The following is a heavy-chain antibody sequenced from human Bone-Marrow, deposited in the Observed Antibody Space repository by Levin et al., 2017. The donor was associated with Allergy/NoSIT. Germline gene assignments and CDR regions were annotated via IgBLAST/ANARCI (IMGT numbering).Heavy chain of an antibody. CDR3: AKAMEASSLFDS. D-gene: IGHD6-6*01. CDR1: GFPFDDYA. Sequence: LSLTCVASGFPFDDYAMHWVRQAPGKGLEWVSLVSWDGGSTYYADSVKGRFSISRDNTKNSLYLHMNSLRPEDTALYYCAKAMEASSLFDSWGQGTLVTVSS. CDR2: VSWDGGST. J-gene: IGHJ4*02. V-gene: IGHV3-43D*03.